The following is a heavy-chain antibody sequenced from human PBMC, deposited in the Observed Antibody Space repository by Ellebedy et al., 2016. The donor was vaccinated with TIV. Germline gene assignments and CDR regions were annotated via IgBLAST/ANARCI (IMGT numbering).Heavy chain of an antibody. CDR1: GFNFSGAA. Sequence: PGGSLRLSCAASGFNFSGAAMHWVRQASGKGLEWVGRIRSKGKNYATEYASSLKGRFTISRDDSKNTAYLQMNSLKSEDTAVYYCTRLSMATAGDYWGQGTLVTVSS. CDR3: TRLSMATAGDY. D-gene: IGHD6-13*01. CDR2: IRSKGKNYAT. V-gene: IGHV3-73*01. J-gene: IGHJ4*02.